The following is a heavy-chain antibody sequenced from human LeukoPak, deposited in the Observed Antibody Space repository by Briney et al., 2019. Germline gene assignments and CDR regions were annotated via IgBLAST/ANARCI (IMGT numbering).Heavy chain of an antibody. CDR1: GGSISSYY. J-gene: IGHJ4*02. D-gene: IGHD6-6*01. CDR2: IYYSGST. V-gene: IGHV4-59*08. Sequence: SETLSLTCAVSGGSISSYYWSWIRQPPGKGLEWIGYIYYSGSTNYNPSLKSRVTISVDTSKNQFSLKLSSVTAADTAVYYCARREYSSSSGSDYFDYWGRGTLVTVSS. CDR3: ARREYSSSSGSDYFDY.